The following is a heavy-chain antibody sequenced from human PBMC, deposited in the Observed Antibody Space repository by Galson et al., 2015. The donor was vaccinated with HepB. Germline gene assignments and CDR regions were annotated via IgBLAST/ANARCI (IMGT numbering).Heavy chain of an antibody. CDR3: TTSGGGPIGSGYIY. J-gene: IGHJ4*02. CDR1: GFTFSDAG. D-gene: IGHD3-3*01. CDR2: IKSLTDGGAT. V-gene: IGHV3-15*01. Sequence: SLRLSCAASGFTFSDAGMTWVRQASGKGLEWVGHIKSLTDGGATGYAAPVKGRFTISRDESTNALYLQMNSLKAEDTAVYYCTTSGGGPIGSGYIYWGQGTLVTVSS.